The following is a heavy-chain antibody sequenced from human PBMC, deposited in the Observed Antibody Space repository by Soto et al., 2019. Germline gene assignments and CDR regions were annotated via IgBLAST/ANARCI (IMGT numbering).Heavy chain of an antibody. V-gene: IGHV1-69*14. Sequence: QVQLVQSGAEVKKPGSSVKVSCKASGGTFRSYAVSWVRQAPGQGLEWMGGIIPILSTTHYAQNFQGRVTISADKSTSTAYTELSSLRSEDTAVYYWARYFDAFGGFIAGPRGGYFDYCGQVTLVAVSS. CDR3: ARYFDAFGGFIAGPRGGYFDY. J-gene: IGHJ4*02. CDR2: IIPILSTT. CDR1: GGTFRSYA. D-gene: IGHD3-16*02.